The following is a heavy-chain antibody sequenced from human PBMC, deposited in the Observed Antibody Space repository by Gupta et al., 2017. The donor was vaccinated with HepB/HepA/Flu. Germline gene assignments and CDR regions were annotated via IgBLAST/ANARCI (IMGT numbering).Heavy chain of an antibody. CDR2: ISNDGRHK. V-gene: IGHV3-30*04. D-gene: IGHD5-18*01. J-gene: IGHJ4*02. CDR3: ASGYSYGLDYYFDY. Sequence: QVQLVESGGGVVPPGGSLRLSCAASGFTFSTYPMHWVRQAPGKGLYWLAVISNDGRHKFYADSLKGRFTISRDNSKNTRYLQMNSLRAEDTAVYYCASGYSYGLDYYFDYWGQGALVTVSS. CDR1: GFTFSTYP.